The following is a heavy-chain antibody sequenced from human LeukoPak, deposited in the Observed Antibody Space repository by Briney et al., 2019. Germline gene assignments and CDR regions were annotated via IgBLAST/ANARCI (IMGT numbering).Heavy chain of an antibody. D-gene: IGHD3-10*01. J-gene: IGHJ6*02. CDR3: ARHPITMVRGVIPNYYYGMDV. V-gene: IGHV4-39*01. Sequence: SETLSLTCTVSGGSISSSSYYWGWIRQPPGEGLEWIGSIYYSGSTYYNPSLKSRVTISVDTSKNQFSLKLSSVTAADTAVYYCARHPITMVRGVIPNYYYGMDVWGQGNPGHRLL. CDR1: GGSISSSSYY. CDR2: IYYSGST.